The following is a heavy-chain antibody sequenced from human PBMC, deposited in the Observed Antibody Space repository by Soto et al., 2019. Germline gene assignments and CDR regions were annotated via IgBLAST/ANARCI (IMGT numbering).Heavy chain of an antibody. V-gene: IGHV3-23*01. J-gene: IGHJ4*02. CDR2: ISGSGDST. CDR3: ARRSSGWYFDY. CDR1: GFTFSSYA. D-gene: IGHD6-19*01. Sequence: HPGVSLRLSCAAAGFTFSSYAMNWVRQAPGKGLEWVSVISGSGDSTYYADSVKGRFTISRDNSKNTLYLQMNSLRAEDTAVYYCARRSSGWYFDYWGQGTLVTVSS.